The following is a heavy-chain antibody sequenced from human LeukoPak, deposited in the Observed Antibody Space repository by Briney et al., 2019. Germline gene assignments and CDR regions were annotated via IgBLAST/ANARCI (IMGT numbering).Heavy chain of an antibody. D-gene: IGHD3-10*01. CDR1: GGSINNYY. J-gene: IGHJ4*02. CDR3: ARYYYGSGSFRNLDY. Sequence: PSETRSLTCTFSGGSINNYYWAWIRQPPGRGLEGIGSINYRGSTYYNPSLKSRVTISVDTSKNQFSLKLSSVTAADTAVYHCARYYYGSGSFRNLDYWGQGTLVTVSS. V-gene: IGHV4-39*01. CDR2: INYRGST.